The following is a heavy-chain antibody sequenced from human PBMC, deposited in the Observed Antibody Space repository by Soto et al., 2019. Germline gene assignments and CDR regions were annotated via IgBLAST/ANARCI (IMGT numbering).Heavy chain of an antibody. CDR3: ARDSGMITFGGVIVHFDY. Sequence: QVQLVQSGAEVKKPGSSVKVSCKASGGTFSSYAISWVRQAPGQGLEWMGGSIPIFGTANYAQKVQGRVTSTADESTSTAYMELSSLRSEDTAVYYCARDSGMITFGGVIVHFDYWGQGTLVTVSS. D-gene: IGHD3-16*02. J-gene: IGHJ4*02. CDR2: SIPIFGTA. CDR1: GGTFSSYA. V-gene: IGHV1-69*01.